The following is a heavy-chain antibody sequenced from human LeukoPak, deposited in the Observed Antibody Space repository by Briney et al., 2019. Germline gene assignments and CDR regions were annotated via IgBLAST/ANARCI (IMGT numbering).Heavy chain of an antibody. J-gene: IGHJ4*02. CDR1: GGSFSGYY. V-gene: IGHV4-34*01. D-gene: IGHD6-6*01. Sequence: SETLSLTCAVYGGSFSGYYWSWIRQPPGKGLEWIGEINHSGSTNYNPSLKSRVTISVDTSKNQFSLKLSSVTAADTAVYYCARARVWIAARRRGYYFDYWGQGTLVTVSS. CDR3: ARARVWIAARRRGYYFDY. CDR2: INHSGST.